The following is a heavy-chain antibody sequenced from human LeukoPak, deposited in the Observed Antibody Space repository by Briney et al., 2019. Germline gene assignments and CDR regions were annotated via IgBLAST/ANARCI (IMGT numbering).Heavy chain of an antibody. Sequence: PSETLSLTCTVSGGSISSGSYYSGWIRQPPGKGLERVGSVYYRGTTYYSPSLESRVTISVNTSKSQFSLKLSSVTAADTAVYYCATGSSIYHYYYYMDVWGKGTTVTVSS. D-gene: IGHD2/OR15-2a*01. CDR2: VYYRGTT. CDR3: ATGSSIYHYYYYMDV. V-gene: IGHV4-39*01. J-gene: IGHJ6*03. CDR1: GGSISSGSYY.